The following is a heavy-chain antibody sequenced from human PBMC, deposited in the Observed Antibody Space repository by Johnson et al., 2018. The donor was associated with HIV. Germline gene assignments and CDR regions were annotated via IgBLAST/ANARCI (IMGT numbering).Heavy chain of an antibody. J-gene: IGHJ3*02. CDR1: GFTLSDYY. Sequence: QVQLVESGGGLVKPGGSLRLSCVAYGFTLSDYYMSWIRQAPGTGLEWVSYISSSESTIYYADSVKGRFTISRDNSTNTLYLQMNSLGAEDTAVYYCAKAEGESRGAFDIWGQGTMVTVSS. CDR2: ISSSESTI. CDR3: AKAEGESRGAFDI. V-gene: IGHV3-11*04. D-gene: IGHD3-22*01.